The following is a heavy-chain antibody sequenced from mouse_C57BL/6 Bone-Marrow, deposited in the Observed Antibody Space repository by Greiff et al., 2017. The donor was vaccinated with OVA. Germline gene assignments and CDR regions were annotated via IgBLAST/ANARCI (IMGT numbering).Heavy chain of an antibody. Sequence: EVKLQESGPGLVKPSQSLSLTCSVTGYSITSGYYWNWIRQFPGNKLEWMGYISYDGSNNYNPSLKNRISITRDTSKNQFFLKLNSVTTEDTATYYCARSLYDYDGAWFAYWGQGTLVTVSA. CDR2: ISYDGSN. CDR3: ARSLYDYDGAWFAY. CDR1: GYSITSGYY. D-gene: IGHD2-4*01. V-gene: IGHV3-6*01. J-gene: IGHJ3*01.